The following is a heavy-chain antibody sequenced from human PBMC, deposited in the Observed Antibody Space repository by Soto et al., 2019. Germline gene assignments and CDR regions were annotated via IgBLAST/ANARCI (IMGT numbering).Heavy chain of an antibody. V-gene: IGHV3-49*03. CDR3: TREQQLVVPDY. J-gene: IGHJ4*02. CDR2: IRSKAYGGTT. CDR1: GFTFGDYA. D-gene: IGHD6-13*01. Sequence: GGVLRLSCTASGFTFGDYAMSWFRQAPGKGLEWVGFIRSKAYGGTTEYAASVKGRFTISRDDSKSIAYLQMNSLKTEDTAVYYCTREQQLVVPDYWGQGTLVTVSS.